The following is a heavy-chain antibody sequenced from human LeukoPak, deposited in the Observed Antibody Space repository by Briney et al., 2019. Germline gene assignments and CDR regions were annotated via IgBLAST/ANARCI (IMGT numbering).Heavy chain of an antibody. CDR2: IQYKGNTE. CDR1: GFTFSNYG. J-gene: IGHJ3*02. V-gene: IGHV3-30*02. D-gene: IGHD6-19*01. CDR3: ARGIAVAGTPADAFDI. Sequence: GSPRLSCSASGFTFSNYGMHWVRQAPGKGLGWVAFIQYKGNTEYYADSVKGRFAISRDNSKNTLYLQMNSLRAEDMALYYCARGIAVAGTPADAFDIWGQGTMVTVSS.